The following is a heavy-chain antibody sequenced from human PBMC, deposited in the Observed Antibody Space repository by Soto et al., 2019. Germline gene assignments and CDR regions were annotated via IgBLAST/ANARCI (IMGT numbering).Heavy chain of an antibody. Sequence: SETLSLTCTVSNASIISRKWWTLVRHTAGKGLEWIGEIYHSGSINHNPSLKSRVTMSVDKSNNQFSLKMTSVTAADTAVYYCHARGPLPTAGNGEYYYYGLAVPGQGTTVTVSS. CDR1: NASIISRKW. V-gene: IGHV4-4*02. CDR2: IYHSGSI. J-gene: IGHJ6*02. CDR3: HARGPLPTAGNGEYYYYGLAV. D-gene: IGHD1-26*01.